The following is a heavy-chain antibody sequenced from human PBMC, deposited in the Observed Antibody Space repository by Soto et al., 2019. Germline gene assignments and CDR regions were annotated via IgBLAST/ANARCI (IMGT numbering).Heavy chain of an antibody. CDR3: ARDLTTVVKRGYFDY. V-gene: IGHV3-30-3*01. CDR1: GFTFSSYA. CDR2: ISYDGSNK. J-gene: IGHJ4*02. Sequence: QVQLVESGGGVVQPGRSLRLSCAASGFTFSSYAMHWVRQAPGKGLEWVAVISYDGSNKYYADSVKGRFTISRDNSKNTLYLQMNSLRAEDTAVYYCARDLTTVVKRGYFDYWGQGTLVTVSS. D-gene: IGHD4-17*01.